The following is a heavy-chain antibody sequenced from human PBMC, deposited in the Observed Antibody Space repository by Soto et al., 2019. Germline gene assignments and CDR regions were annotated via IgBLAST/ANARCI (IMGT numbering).Heavy chain of an antibody. Sequence: QVQLVQSGAEVKKPGASVKVSCKASGYTFTGYYMHWVRQAPGQGLEWMGWINPNSGGTNYAQKFQGRVTMTRDTALSTAYMELSRLRSDDTAVYYCARVRGSYGSGSRAPYYYYGMDVWGQGTTVTVSS. CDR3: ARVRGSYGSGSRAPYYYYGMDV. CDR1: GYTFTGYY. V-gene: IGHV1-2*02. CDR2: INPNSGGT. D-gene: IGHD3-10*01. J-gene: IGHJ6*02.